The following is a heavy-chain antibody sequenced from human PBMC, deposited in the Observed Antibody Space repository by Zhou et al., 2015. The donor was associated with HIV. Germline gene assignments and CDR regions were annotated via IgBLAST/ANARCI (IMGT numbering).Heavy chain of an antibody. CDR3: ATTMVRGVSGYYYYYYGMDV. D-gene: IGHD3-10*01. CDR1: GGTFSSFT. V-gene: IGHV1-69*02. CDR2: IIPILGIT. Sequence: QVQLVQSGAEVKKPGSSVKVSCQASGGTFSSFTITWVRQAPGQGLEWMGRIIPILGITNYAQKFQGRVTITADKSTSTAYMELRSLRSDDTAVYYCATTMVRGVSGYYYYYYGMDVWGQGTTVTVSS. J-gene: IGHJ6*02.